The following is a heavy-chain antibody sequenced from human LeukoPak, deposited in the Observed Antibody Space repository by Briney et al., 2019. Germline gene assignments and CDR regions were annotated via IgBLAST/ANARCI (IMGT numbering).Heavy chain of an antibody. D-gene: IGHD6-13*01. CDR3: VRTRGYSSTWYFDY. V-gene: IGHV4-59*01. CDR2: FFLSGST. CDR1: GGSIRSYY. Sequence: SETLSLTCTVSGGSIRSYYWGWIRQPPGKGLEWIGHFFLSGSTTYNPSLKSRVTISVDTSKNQFSMKITSVTAADTAVYYCVRTRGYSSTWYFDYWGQGILVTVSS. J-gene: IGHJ4*02.